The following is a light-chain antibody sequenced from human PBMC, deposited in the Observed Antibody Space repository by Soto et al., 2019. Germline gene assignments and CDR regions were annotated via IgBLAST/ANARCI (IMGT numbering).Light chain of an antibody. CDR2: NNN. J-gene: IGLJ2*01. Sequence: QSVLTQSPSASGTPGQRVTISCSGSISNIGRNFVSWYQQVPGTAPKLLLYNNNQRPSGVPDRFSGFKSGTSASLDISGLQSEDEADYYCATWDDSLNGPVFGGGTKLTVL. CDR1: ISNIGRNF. CDR3: ATWDDSLNGPV. V-gene: IGLV1-44*01.